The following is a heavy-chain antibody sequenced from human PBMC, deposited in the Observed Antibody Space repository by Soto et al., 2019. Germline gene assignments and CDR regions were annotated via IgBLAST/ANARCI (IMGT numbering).Heavy chain of an antibody. V-gene: IGHV3-48*03. Sequence: EVQLVESGGGLVQPGGSLRLSCAASGFTFSSYEMNWVRQAPGKGLEWLSHISSRGSPMYYADSVKGRITISRDNAKNSLYLQMMSLRAEDTAVYYCAGVKCMAVAATWLDIWCQGALVTVSS. CDR3: AGVKCMAVAATWLDI. D-gene: IGHD6-19*01. CDR1: GFTFSSYE. CDR2: ISSRGSPM. J-gene: IGHJ4*02.